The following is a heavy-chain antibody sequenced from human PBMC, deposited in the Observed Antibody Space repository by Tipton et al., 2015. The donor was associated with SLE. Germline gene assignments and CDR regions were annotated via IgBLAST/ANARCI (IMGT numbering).Heavy chain of an antibody. CDR3: ARGVSGYFHYCYMDV. D-gene: IGHD3-16*01. V-gene: IGHV4-34*01. CDR1: GGSFSGYH. CDR2: INYSGST. J-gene: IGHJ6*03. Sequence: TLSLTCTIYGGSFSGYHWSWIRQPPGKGLEWIGEINYSGSTNYNPSLKSRGTISLDTSNNQFSLRLSSVTAADTAVYYCARGVSGYFHYCYMDVWGKGTTVTISS.